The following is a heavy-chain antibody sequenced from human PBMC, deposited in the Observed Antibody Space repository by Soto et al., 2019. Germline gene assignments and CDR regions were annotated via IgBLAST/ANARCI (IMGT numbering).Heavy chain of an antibody. CDR2: ISGSGGST. CDR3: AKDKGSSWYEIDY. Sequence: GGSLRLSCAASGFTFSNYAVTWVRQAPGKGLEWVSTISGSGGSTYYADSVKGRFTISRDNSKNTLKLQMNSLRAKDTAVYYCAKDKGSSWYEIDYWGQGTLVNVSS. D-gene: IGHD6-13*01. V-gene: IGHV3-23*01. J-gene: IGHJ4*02. CDR1: GFTFSNYA.